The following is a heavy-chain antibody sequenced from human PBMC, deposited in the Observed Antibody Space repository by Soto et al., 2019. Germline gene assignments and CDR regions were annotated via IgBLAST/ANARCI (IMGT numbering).Heavy chain of an antibody. J-gene: IGHJ5*02. CDR3: VRGHYYFWTGYYTPGGNWFDP. V-gene: IGHV4-59*01. Sequence: PAETLSLTCTGSGGSISSYYWSWIRQPPGKGLEWIGYIYYSGSTNYNPSLKSRVTISVDTSKNQFSLKMSSVTAAETAVSYCVRGHYYFWTGYYTPGGNWFDPWGQGTLVTVSS. CDR1: GGSISSYY. D-gene: IGHD3-3*01. CDR2: IYYSGST.